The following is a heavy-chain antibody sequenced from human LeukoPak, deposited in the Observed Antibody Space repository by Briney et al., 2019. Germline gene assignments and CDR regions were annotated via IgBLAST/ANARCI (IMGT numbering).Heavy chain of an antibody. CDR2: IKPDRSET. CDR3: ARNLVHLWNVFDF. Sequence: GGSLRLSCVASRFTFSNHYMSWVRQAPGKGLEWVATIKPDRSETFYVDSVKGRFTVSRDNAKNSLYLQMSSLRAEDTAVYHCARNLVHLWNVFDFWGLGTMVTVSS. J-gene: IGHJ3*01. CDR1: RFTFSNHY. V-gene: IGHV3-7*01. D-gene: IGHD5-18*01.